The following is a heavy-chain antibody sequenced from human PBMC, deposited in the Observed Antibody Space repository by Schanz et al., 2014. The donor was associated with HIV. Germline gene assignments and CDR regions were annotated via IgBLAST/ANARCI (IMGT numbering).Heavy chain of an antibody. CDR3: ARDGSLNRGFDY. D-gene: IGHD3-10*01. Sequence: EVQLAESGGGVVQPGGSLRLSCAASGFTFSSFGMHWVRQAPGKGLEWVSSISDRSDYLHYADSVKGRFTISRDNAKNSLCLQMNSLRAEDTAIDYCARDGSLNRGFDYWGQGTLVTVSS. CDR2: ISDRSDYL. CDR1: GFTFSSFG. J-gene: IGHJ4*02. V-gene: IGHV3-21*02.